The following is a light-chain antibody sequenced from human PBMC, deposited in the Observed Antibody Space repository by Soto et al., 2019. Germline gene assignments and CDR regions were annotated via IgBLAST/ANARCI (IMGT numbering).Light chain of an antibody. Sequence: QLVLTQSPSASASLGASVKLTCTLSSGHSTYAIAWHQQQPEKGPRYLMKLDSDGSHSKGDGIPDRFSGSSSGAERYLTISSLQSEDEADYYCQTWATVPDGVFGGGTQLTVL. J-gene: IGLJ3*02. CDR3: QTWATVPDGV. CDR2: LDSDGSH. CDR1: SGHSTYA. V-gene: IGLV4-69*01.